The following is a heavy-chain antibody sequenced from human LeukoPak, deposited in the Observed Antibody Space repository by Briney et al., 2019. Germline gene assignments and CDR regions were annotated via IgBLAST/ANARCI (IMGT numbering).Heavy chain of an antibody. CDR2: ISSSGRNT. CDR3: ARDSTSGGFDF. D-gene: IGHD3-10*01. Sequence: GGSLRLSCAASGFTFSDYYMSWIRQAPGKGLEWVSHISSSGRNTYYADCSKGRFTISRDNAKNSLYLQMNSLRAEDTAVYYCARDSTSGGFDFWGQGTLVTVSP. CDR1: GFTFSDYY. J-gene: IGHJ4*02. V-gene: IGHV3-11*04.